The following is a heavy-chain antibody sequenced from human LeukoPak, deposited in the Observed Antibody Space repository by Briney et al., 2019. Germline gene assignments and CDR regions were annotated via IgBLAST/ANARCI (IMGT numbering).Heavy chain of an antibody. J-gene: IGHJ3*02. D-gene: IGHD3-10*01. V-gene: IGHV3-7*01. CDR2: ISEGGNVK. CDR3: ARSRSAWFGEILAAFDI. Sequence: GGSLRLSCAASGFTFSAYWMTWVRQAPGKGLEWVANISEGGNVKFYVDSVKGRFTISRDNAKNSLFLQMSSLRDEDTAIYYCARSRSAWFGEILAAFDIWGQGTMVTVSS. CDR1: GFTFSAYW.